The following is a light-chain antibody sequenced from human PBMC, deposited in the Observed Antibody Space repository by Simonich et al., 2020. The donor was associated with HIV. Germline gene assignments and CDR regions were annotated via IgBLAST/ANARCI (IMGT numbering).Light chain of an antibody. CDR3: QQYLSIPRT. Sequence: DIVMTQSPDSLAVSLGERATINCKSSQSVLYSPNNKNSLGWYQQKPGQPPKLLIYLASPRESGVPDRFSGSGSGTDFTLTITNLQAEDVAVYYCQQYLSIPRTFGQGTKVEIK. CDR1: QSVLYSPNNKNS. V-gene: IGKV4-1*01. J-gene: IGKJ1*01. CDR2: LAS.